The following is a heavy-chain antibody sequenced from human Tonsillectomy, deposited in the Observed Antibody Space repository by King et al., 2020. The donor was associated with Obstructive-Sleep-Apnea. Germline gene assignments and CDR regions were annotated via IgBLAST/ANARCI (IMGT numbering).Heavy chain of an antibody. Sequence: VQLVESGGGLVQPGGSLRLSCAASGFTFSSYAMSWVRQAPGKGLEWVSAISGSGGSTYYADSVKGRFTISRDNSKNTLYLQMNSLRAEDTAVYYCAKEGGVCSGGSCYYYYGMDVWGQGTTVTVSS. J-gene: IGHJ6*02. CDR1: GFTFSSYA. V-gene: IGHV3-23*04. CDR3: AKEGGVCSGGSCYYYYGMDV. CDR2: ISGSGGST. D-gene: IGHD2-15*01.